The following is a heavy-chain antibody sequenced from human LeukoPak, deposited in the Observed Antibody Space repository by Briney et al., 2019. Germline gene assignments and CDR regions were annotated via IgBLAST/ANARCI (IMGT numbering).Heavy chain of an antibody. J-gene: IGHJ4*02. CDR3: AREVRDSSSWFSPDY. CDR1: GGTFSSYA. V-gene: IGHV1-69*04. D-gene: IGHD6-13*01. Sequence: ASVKVSCKASGGTFSSYAISWVRQAPGQGLEWMGRIIPILGIANYAQKFQGRVTITADKSTSTAYMELSSLRSEDTAVYYCAREVRDSSSWFSPDYWGQGTLVTVSS. CDR2: IIPILGIA.